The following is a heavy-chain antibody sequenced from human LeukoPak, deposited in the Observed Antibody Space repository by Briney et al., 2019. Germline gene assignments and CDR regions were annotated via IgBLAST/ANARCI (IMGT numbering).Heavy chain of an antibody. CDR1: GYTFTGYY. D-gene: IGHD3-3*02. Sequence: ASVRVSCKASGYTFTGYYVHWLRQAPGQGLTWMGWINPNSGGTDYAQQYQGRVTLTRDTSISTVYMALSSLTSDDSAVYYCARAFFNSGFDYWGQGTLVTVSS. CDR3: ARAFFNSGFDY. CDR2: INPNSGGT. J-gene: IGHJ4*02. V-gene: IGHV1-2*02.